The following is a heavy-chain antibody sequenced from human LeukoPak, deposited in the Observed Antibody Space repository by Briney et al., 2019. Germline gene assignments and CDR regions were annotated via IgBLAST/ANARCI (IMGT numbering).Heavy chain of an antibody. J-gene: IGHJ4*02. Sequence: SETLSLTCTVSGGSINSYYWSWIRQPPGKGLEWIGFIYYSGSTNYNSSLKSRVTMSVDTSKNQFSLKLSSVTAADTAVYYCARGFRHSAVAGPYWGQGTLVTVSS. CDR2: IYYSGST. D-gene: IGHD6-19*01. CDR3: ARGFRHSAVAGPY. V-gene: IGHV4-59*01. CDR1: GGSINSYY.